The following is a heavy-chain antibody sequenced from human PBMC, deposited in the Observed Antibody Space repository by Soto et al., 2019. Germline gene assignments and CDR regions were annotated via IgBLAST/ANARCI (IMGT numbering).Heavy chain of an antibody. CDR3: ARKLRGSYRSGWYPQNGMEV. CDR1: GYSFTSYW. D-gene: IGHD6-19*01. CDR2: MDPSDSYT. J-gene: IGHJ6*02. Sequence: GESLKISFKCSGYSFTSYWIILGLQMPGKGLDWMGRMDPSDSYTNYSPSFQGHVTISADKSISTAYLQWSSLKASENAMYYCARKLRGSYRSGWYPQNGMEVWGQGTTVNVSS. V-gene: IGHV5-10-1*01.